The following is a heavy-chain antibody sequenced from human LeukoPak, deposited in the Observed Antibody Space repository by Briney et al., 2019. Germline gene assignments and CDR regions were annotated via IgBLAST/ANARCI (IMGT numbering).Heavy chain of an antibody. CDR2: ISSSSTYI. Sequence: GGSLRLSCAASGFTFSSYSMNWVRQAPGKGLEWVSSISSSSTYIYYADSVKGRFTISRANAKNSLYLQMNSLRAEDTAVYYCARDAYGVVSAATPFDDWGQGTLVTVSS. CDR3: ARDAYGVVSAATPFDD. D-gene: IGHD3-3*01. CDR1: GFTFSSYS. J-gene: IGHJ4*02. V-gene: IGHV3-21*01.